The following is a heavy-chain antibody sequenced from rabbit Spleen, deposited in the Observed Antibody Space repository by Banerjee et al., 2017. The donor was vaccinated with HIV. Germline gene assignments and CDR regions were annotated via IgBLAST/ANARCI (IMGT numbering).Heavy chain of an antibody. J-gene: IGHJ4*01. CDR1: GFSLSSYYM. CDR3: ARDFYAASGAWNL. CDR2: IYGGSGST. D-gene: IGHD4-2*01. Sequence: QEQLEESGGRLVKPDESLTLSCTGSGFSLSSYYMIWVRQAPGKGLEWIGCIYGGSGSTWYASWAKGRFTISKTSSTTVTLQMTSLTAADTATYFCARDFYAASGAWNLWGPGTLVTVS. V-gene: IGHV1S45*01.